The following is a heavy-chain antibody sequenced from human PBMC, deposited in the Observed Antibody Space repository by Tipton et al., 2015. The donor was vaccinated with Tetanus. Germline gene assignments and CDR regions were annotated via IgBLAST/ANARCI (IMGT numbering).Heavy chain of an antibody. Sequence: SLRLSCAASGFTFDDYAIHWVRQAPGKGLEWVSGISWNGGTIAYADSVKGRFTISRDNGKNSLYLQMNSLRAEDTAVYYCAREADCSGGSCFSGDFDNWGQGTQVTVSS. CDR2: ISWNGGTI. J-gene: IGHJ4*02. CDR1: GFTFDDYA. V-gene: IGHV3-9*01. CDR3: AREADCSGGSCFSGDFDN. D-gene: IGHD2-15*01.